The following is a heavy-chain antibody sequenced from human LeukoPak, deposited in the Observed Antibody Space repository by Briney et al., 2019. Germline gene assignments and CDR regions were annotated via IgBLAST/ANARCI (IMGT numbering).Heavy chain of an antibody. CDR2: ISYDGSNK. CDR1: GFTFSSHA. CDR3: ARDGHVLRFLEWKPPYYGMDV. Sequence: GRSLRLSCAASGFTFSSHAMHWVRQAPGKGLEWVAVISYDGSNKYYADSVKGRFTISRDNSKNTLYLQMNSLRAEDTAVYYCARDGHVLRFLEWKPPYYGMDVWGQGTTVTVSS. D-gene: IGHD3-3*01. V-gene: IGHV3-30-3*01. J-gene: IGHJ6*02.